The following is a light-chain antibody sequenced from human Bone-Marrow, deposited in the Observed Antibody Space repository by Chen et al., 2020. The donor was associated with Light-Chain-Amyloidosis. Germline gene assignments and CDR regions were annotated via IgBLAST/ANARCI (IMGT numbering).Light chain of an antibody. CDR2: TAS. J-gene: IGKJ5*01. V-gene: IGKV1-39*01. CDR3: QQIYTTPIT. Sequence: DIQMTQSPSSLSASVGDRVTITCRASQNIRSYLNWYQQKPGKAPKLLINTASSLQSGVPSRFSGSGSGTAFTLTINSLQPEDFASYFCQQIYTTPITFGQGTRLEIK. CDR1: QNIRSY.